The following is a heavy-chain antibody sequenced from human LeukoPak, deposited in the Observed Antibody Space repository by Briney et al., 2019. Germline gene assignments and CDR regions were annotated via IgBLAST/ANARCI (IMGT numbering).Heavy chain of an antibody. CDR3: TVIVTGS. V-gene: IGHV3-74*01. J-gene: IGHJ5*02. D-gene: IGHD2/OR15-2a*01. Sequence: GGSLRLSCAASGFIFSDYWTYWVRQAPGKGLVWVSRISGDGSRTNYADSVKGRFTISRDNAKNTLYLQMNSLRVEDTALYYCTVIVTGSWGQGTLVTVSS. CDR1: GFIFSDYW. CDR2: ISGDGSRT.